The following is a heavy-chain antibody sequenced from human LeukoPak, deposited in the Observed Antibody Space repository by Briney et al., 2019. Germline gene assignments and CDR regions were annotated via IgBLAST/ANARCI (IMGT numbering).Heavy chain of an antibody. Sequence: PGGSLRLSCAASGFTFSAYSMNWVRQAPGKGLEWVSYISSSSSTIYYADSVKGRFTISRDNAKSSLYLQMNSLRAEDTAVYYCAREKLFWGDGYRPGATIGGFQHWGQGTLVTVSS. CDR1: GFTFSAYS. J-gene: IGHJ1*01. CDR2: ISSSSSTI. D-gene: IGHD3-16*01. V-gene: IGHV3-48*01. CDR3: AREKLFWGDGYRPGATIGGFQH.